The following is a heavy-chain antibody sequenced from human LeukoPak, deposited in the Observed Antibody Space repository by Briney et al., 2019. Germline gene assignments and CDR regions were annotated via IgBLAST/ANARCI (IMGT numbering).Heavy chain of an antibody. Sequence: PSETLSLTCTVSGGSISSSSYYWVWIRQPPGKGLEWIGHIYYTASNYYNPSLKSRVTISLDTSKNKSSLKLSSVTAADTAVYYCARLGSVDYWGQGTLVTVSS. CDR3: ARLGSVDY. V-gene: IGHV4-39*07. CDR2: IYYTASN. J-gene: IGHJ4*02. CDR1: GGSISSSSYY. D-gene: IGHD1-26*01.